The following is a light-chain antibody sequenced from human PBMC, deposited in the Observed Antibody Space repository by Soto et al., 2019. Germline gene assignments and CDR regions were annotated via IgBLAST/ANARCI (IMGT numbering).Light chain of an antibody. CDR2: KAS. CDR1: QSISTR. V-gene: IGKV1-5*03. Sequence: DIQMTQSPSTLSASVGDRVTITCRASQSISTRLAWYQQKPGKAPNLLIYKASSLQSGVPSRFSGSGSGTEFTLTISSLEPEDFSVYYCQQRYNWPITFGQGTRLEIK. CDR3: QQRYNWPIT. J-gene: IGKJ5*01.